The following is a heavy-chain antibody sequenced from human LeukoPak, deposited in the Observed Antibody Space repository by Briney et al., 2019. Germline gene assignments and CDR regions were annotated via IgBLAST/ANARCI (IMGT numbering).Heavy chain of an antibody. D-gene: IGHD6-6*01. CDR1: GFTVSSNY. J-gene: IGHJ4*02. CDR2: IYSGGST. V-gene: IGHV3-53*01. CDR3: ASEGGGGSSGTIDY. Sequence: GGSLRLSCAASGFTVSSNYMSWVRQAPGKGLEWVSVIYSGGSTYYADSVKGRLTISRDNSKNTLYLQMNSLRAEDTAVYYCASEGGGGSSGTIDYWGQGTLVTVSS.